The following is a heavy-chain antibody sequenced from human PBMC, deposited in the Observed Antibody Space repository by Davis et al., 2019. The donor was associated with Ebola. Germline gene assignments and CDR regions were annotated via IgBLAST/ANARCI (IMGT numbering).Heavy chain of an antibody. J-gene: IGHJ4*02. D-gene: IGHD5-12*01. CDR3: ARDGDRGYDIVTRADF. Sequence: GGSLRLSCAASGFTFSSYWMSWVRQAPGKGLEWVANIRQDGSEKQHVDSVKGRFTTSRDAATNSLYLQMNSLRVEDTAMYYCARDGDRGYDIVTRADFWGRGTLVTVSS. V-gene: IGHV3-7*01. CDR1: GFTFSSYW. CDR2: IRQDGSEK.